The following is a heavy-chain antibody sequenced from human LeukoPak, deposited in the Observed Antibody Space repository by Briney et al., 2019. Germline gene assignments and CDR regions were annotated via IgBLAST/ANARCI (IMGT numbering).Heavy chain of an antibody. CDR2: MNPNSGNT. CDR1: GYTFTSYD. V-gene: IGHV1-8*03. J-gene: IGHJ3*02. Sequence: ASVKVSCKASGYTFTSYDINWVRQATGQGLEWMGWMNPNSGNTGYAQKFQGRVTITRNTSISTAYMELSSLRSEDTAVYYCARGRRYCSSTSCWLGLSDAFDIWGQGTMVTVSS. CDR3: ARGRRYCSSTSCWLGLSDAFDI. D-gene: IGHD2-2*01.